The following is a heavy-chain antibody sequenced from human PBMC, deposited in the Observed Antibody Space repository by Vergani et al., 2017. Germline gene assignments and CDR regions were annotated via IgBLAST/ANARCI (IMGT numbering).Heavy chain of an antibody. CDR2: ISSSGITI. CDR1: GFTFISYE. V-gene: IGHV3-48*03. D-gene: IGHD6-13*01. J-gene: IGHJ4*02. CDR3: ARLGLAAAGYLFVY. Sequence: EVQLLESGGGLVQPGGSLRLSCAASGFTFISYEMNWVRQAPGKGLEWVSYISSSGITIYDADSVKGRFTISRDNAKNSLYLQMNSLRAEDTAVYYCARLGLAAAGYLFVYWGQGTLTTVSS.